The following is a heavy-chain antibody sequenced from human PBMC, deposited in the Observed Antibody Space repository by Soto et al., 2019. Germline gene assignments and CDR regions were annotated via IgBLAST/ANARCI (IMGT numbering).Heavy chain of an antibody. CDR3: AKDSSSIGYVDY. Sequence: GGSLRLSCAASGITLSSYGMHWVRQAPGKGLERVSVISYDGSNKYYACSVKGRFTISRDNSKYTLYLQMNSLRAEDTAVYYCAKDSSSIGYVDYWGQGTMVTVSS. J-gene: IGHJ4*02. D-gene: IGHD3-3*02. CDR2: ISYDGSNK. CDR1: GITLSSYG. V-gene: IGHV3-30*18.